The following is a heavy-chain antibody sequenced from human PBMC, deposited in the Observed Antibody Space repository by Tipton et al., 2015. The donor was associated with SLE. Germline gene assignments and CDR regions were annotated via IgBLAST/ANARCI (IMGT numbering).Heavy chain of an antibody. CDR3: ATSHDFEAFDI. CDR2: INWNGGRT. CDR1: GGSFSGYY. Sequence: LSLTCAVYGGSFSGYYWSWIRQPPGKGLEWVSGINWNGGRTGYADSVKGRFTISRDNAKNSLYLQMNSLRVEDTAVYYCATSHDFEAFDIWGQGTMVTVSS. V-gene: IGHV3-20*04. D-gene: IGHD2-21*02. J-gene: IGHJ3*02.